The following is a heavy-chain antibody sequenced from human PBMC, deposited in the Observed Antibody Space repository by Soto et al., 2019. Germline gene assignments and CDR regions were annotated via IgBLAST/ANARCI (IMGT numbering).Heavy chain of an antibody. CDR1: GNLCNNHL. Sequence: XGSPKVAWHCSGNLCNNHLYNLVLPVSGGGLEWLGRIDPSESYTKYNPQFQGHVTNSADKSTRTAYLQWSSLRASDPGVYYCARHSFSCGGLCNSRGMDDCGQRTMVTVSS. D-gene: IGHD2-21*01. J-gene: IGHJ4*01. CDR3: ARHSFSCGGLCNSRGMDD. V-gene: IGHV5-10-1*01. CDR2: IDPSESYT.